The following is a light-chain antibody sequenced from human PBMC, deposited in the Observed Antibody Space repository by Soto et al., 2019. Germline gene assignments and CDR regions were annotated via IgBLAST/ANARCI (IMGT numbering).Light chain of an antibody. V-gene: IGLV1-44*01. Sequence: QAVVTQPPSASGTPGQRVTISCSGSSSNIGSKTVNWYQQLPGTAPKLLIYSNYQRPSGVPDRFSGSKSGPSASLAISGLQSEDEADYYCSAWDASLNGYVFGTGTKVTVL. CDR3: SAWDASLNGYV. J-gene: IGLJ1*01. CDR1: SSNIGSKT. CDR2: SNY.